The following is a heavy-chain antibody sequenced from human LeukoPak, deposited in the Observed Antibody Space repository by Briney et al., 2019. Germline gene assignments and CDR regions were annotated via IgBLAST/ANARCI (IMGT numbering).Heavy chain of an antibody. V-gene: IGHV4-39*01. CDR2: IYYSGST. Sequence: PSETLSLTCSVSGGSISDTRDYWGWIRQPPGKRLEWIGSIYYSGSTHYNPSLRSRVSMSIDTSKRQFSLKLASVTAADTGLYYCARNHSGATGTPAGWFDSWGQGTLVIVSS. J-gene: IGHJ5*01. D-gene: IGHD1-14*01. CDR3: ARNHSGATGTPAGWFDS. CDR1: GGSISDTRDY.